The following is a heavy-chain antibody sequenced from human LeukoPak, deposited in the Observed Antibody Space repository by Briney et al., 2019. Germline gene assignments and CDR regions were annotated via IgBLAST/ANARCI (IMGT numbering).Heavy chain of an antibody. V-gene: IGHV3-48*04. CDR1: GFTFSSYS. Sequence: GGSLRLSCAASGFTFSSYSMNWARQAPGKGLEWVSYISSSSSTIYYADSVKGRFTISRDNAKNSLYLQMNSLRAEDTAVYYCARPTIAAAGTYYYYMDVWGKGTTVTVSS. CDR3: ARPTIAAAGTYYYYMDV. CDR2: ISSSSSTI. D-gene: IGHD6-13*01. J-gene: IGHJ6*03.